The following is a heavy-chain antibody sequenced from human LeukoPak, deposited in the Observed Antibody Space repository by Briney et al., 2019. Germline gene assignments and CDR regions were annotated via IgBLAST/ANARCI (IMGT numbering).Heavy chain of an antibody. D-gene: IGHD1/OR15-1a*01. J-gene: IGHJ4*02. CDR3: TKPLNY. CDR2: ITSDGTST. V-gene: IGHV3-74*01. CDR1: GFTFSNYW. Sequence: PGGSLRLSCAASGFTFSNYWMHWVRQAPGKGLVWVSRITSDGTSTSYADSVMGRFTISRDNAKNTLYLQMNSLRVDDTAVYYLTKPLNYGGRETLVPVPS.